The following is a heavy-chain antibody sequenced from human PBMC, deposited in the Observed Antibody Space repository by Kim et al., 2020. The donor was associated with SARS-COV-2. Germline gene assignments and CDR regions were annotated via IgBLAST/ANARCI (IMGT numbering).Heavy chain of an antibody. CDR2: ISGSGGST. J-gene: IGHJ6*02. Sequence: GGSLRLSCAASGFTFSSYAMSWVRQAPGKGLEWVSAISGSGGSTYYADSVKGRFTISRDNSKNTLYLQMNSLRAEDTAVYYSRVGSSSGCLYYYGMDVWGQGTTVTVSS. V-gene: IGHV3-23*01. CDR3: RVGSSSGCLYYYGMDV. CDR1: GFTFSSYA. D-gene: IGHD3-22*01.